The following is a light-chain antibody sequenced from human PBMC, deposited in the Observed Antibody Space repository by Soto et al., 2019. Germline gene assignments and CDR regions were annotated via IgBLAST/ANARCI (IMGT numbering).Light chain of an antibody. CDR2: DAS. J-gene: IGKJ4*01. CDR1: QSVSSY. Sequence: EIVLTQSPATLSLSPGERATLSCRASQSVSSYLAWYQQKPGQAPRLLMSDASSRATGIPARFSGSGSGTDFTLTISSLEPEDFAVYYCQQRSNWPLTFGGGTKVDIK. CDR3: QQRSNWPLT. V-gene: IGKV3-11*01.